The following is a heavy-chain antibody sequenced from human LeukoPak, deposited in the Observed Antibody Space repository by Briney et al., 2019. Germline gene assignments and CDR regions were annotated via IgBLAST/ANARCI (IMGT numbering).Heavy chain of an antibody. D-gene: IGHD3-22*01. CDR2: IYSGDSDT. CDR1: GYSFTSYW. Sequence: GESLKISCKGSGYSFTSYWIGGVRPTPGKGLEWMGIIYSGDSDTRYSPSFQGQVTISDDKSISTAYLQWSSLKASDTAMYYCARQDYYDSSGSSPFDYWGQGTLVTVSS. J-gene: IGHJ4*02. CDR3: ARQDYYDSSGSSPFDY. V-gene: IGHV5-51*01.